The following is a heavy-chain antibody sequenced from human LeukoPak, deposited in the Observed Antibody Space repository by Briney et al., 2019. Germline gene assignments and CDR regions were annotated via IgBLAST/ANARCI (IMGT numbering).Heavy chain of an antibody. CDR3: ARVRRGIAANYFDY. J-gene: IGHJ4*02. CDR2: INRSGSST. V-gene: IGHV1-46*01. D-gene: IGHD6-13*01. Sequence: ASVKVSCKASGYSFTSSYMPWVRHAPGQGLEWMGIINRSGSSTSYPQQFQGRVTMTTDTSTSTVYMELSSLRSEDTAVYYCARVRRGIAANYFDYWGQGALVTVSS. CDR1: GYSFTSSY.